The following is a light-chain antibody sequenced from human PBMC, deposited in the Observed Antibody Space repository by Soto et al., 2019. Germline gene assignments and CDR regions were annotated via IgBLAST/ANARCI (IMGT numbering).Light chain of an antibody. Sequence: ESMLTQSPGTLSLSPGERATLSCRASQTVNSRYLSWFQQKPGQAPRLLIVGASIRAAGIPDRFSGSGSGTDFTLTISRLEPEDFAVYYCQQFGDSPPAFTFGQGTKVEI. CDR3: QQFGDSPPAFT. J-gene: IGKJ2*01. V-gene: IGKV3-20*01. CDR1: QTVNSRY. CDR2: GAS.